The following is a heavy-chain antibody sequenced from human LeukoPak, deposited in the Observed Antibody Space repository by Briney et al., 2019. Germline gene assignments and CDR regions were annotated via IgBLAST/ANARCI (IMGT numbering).Heavy chain of an antibody. CDR1: GYTFTSYA. D-gene: IGHD2-2*01. Sequence: ASVKVSCKASGYTFTSYAFSWVRQAPGQGLEWMGWISAYSGDTDYAQKLQGRVTMTTDTSTSTAYMELRGLRSDDTAVYYCARGYCSSTSCYSRDKFDFWGQGTLVTVSS. CDR2: ISAYSGDT. J-gene: IGHJ4*02. CDR3: ARGYCSSTSCYSRDKFDF. V-gene: IGHV1-18*01.